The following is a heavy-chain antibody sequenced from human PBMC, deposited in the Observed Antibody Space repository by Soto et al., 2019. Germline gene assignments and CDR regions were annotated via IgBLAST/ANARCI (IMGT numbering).Heavy chain of an antibody. D-gene: IGHD2-15*01. CDR1: GGTFSSYA. Sequence: GASVKVSGKASGGTFSSYAISWVRQAPGQGLEWMGGIIPIFGTANYAQKFQGRVTITADESTSTAYMELSSLRSEDTTVYYCARAKYQDIPYFDLWGRGTLVTVSS. CDR2: IIPIFGTA. V-gene: IGHV1-69*13. CDR3: ARAKYQDIPYFDL. J-gene: IGHJ2*01.